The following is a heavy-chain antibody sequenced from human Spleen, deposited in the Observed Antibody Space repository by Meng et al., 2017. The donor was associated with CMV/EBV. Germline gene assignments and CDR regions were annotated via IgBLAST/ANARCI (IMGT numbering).Heavy chain of an antibody. J-gene: IGHJ5*02. V-gene: IGHV2-5*01. CDR3: AHRRSRGVHPENWFDP. CDR2: IYWNDDK. Sequence: FSLSTSGVGVGWIRQHPGKALEWLAVIYWNDDKRYSPSLKSRLTITKDTSKNQVVLTMTNMDPVDTATYYCAHRRSRGVHPENWFDPWGQGTLVTVSS. CDR1: FSLSTSGVG. D-gene: IGHD3-10*01.